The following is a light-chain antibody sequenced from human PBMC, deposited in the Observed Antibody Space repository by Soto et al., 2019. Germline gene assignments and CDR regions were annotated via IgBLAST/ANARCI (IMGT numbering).Light chain of an antibody. Sequence: DIQMTQSPSSLSASVGDSVAITCRASQDISNFLNWYQQTPGKAPKLLTYDASDLETVVPSRFSGTGSGTDFTFTISNVQPEDTATYCCQQYDSLPFTFGPGTKVEIK. CDR3: QQYDSLPFT. CDR1: QDISNF. CDR2: DAS. J-gene: IGKJ3*01. V-gene: IGKV1-33*01.